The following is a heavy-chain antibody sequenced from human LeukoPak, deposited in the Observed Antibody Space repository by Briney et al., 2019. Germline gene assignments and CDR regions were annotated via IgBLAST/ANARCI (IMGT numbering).Heavy chain of an antibody. CDR2: IDPSDSYT. D-gene: IGHD2-2*01. Sequence: ESLKISCKGSGYSFTSYWISWVRQMAGKGLEWMGRIDPSDSYTNYSPSFQGHVTISADKSISTAYLQWSSLKASDTAMYYCARRLAYCSSTSCYVSDYYYGMDVWGQGTTVTVSS. J-gene: IGHJ6*02. CDR1: GYSFTSYW. V-gene: IGHV5-10-1*01. CDR3: ARRLAYCSSTSCYVSDYYYGMDV.